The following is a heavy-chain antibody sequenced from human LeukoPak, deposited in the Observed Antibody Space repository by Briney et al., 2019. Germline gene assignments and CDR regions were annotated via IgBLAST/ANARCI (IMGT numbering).Heavy chain of an antibody. Sequence: ASVKVSCKASGGTFSSYAISWVRQAPGQGLEWMGGIIPISGTANYAQKFQGRVTITADESTSTAYMELSSLRSEDTAVYYCARGSSGWYYFDYWGQGTLVTVSS. J-gene: IGHJ4*02. CDR3: ARGSSGWYYFDY. D-gene: IGHD6-19*01. V-gene: IGHV1-69*13. CDR1: GGTFSSYA. CDR2: IIPISGTA.